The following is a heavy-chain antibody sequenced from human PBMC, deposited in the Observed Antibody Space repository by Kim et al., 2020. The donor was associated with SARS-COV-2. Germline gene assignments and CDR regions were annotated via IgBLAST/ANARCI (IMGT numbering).Heavy chain of an antibody. D-gene: IGHD3-3*01. CDR1: GFTFSSYA. CDR2: ISGSGGST. Sequence: GGSLRLSCAASGFTFSSYAMSWVRQAPGKGLEWVSAISGSGGSTYYADSVKGRFTISRDNSKNTLYLQMNSLRAEDTAVYYCAKDGGPHYDFWSGYGMDVWGQGTTVTVSS. J-gene: IGHJ6*02. CDR3: AKDGGPHYDFWSGYGMDV. V-gene: IGHV3-23*01.